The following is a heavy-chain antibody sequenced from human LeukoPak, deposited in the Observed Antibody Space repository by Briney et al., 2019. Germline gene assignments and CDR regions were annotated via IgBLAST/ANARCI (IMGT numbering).Heavy chain of an antibody. V-gene: IGHV4-59*01. J-gene: IGHJ2*01. Sequence: PSETLSLTCTVSGGSISSYYWSWIRQPPGKGLEWIGYIYYSGSTNYNPSLKSRVTISVDTSKNQFSLKLSSVTAADTAVYYCARSYGGNTALGLWGRGTLVTVSS. CDR2: IYYSGST. CDR1: GGSISSYY. D-gene: IGHD4-23*01. CDR3: ARSYGGNTALGL.